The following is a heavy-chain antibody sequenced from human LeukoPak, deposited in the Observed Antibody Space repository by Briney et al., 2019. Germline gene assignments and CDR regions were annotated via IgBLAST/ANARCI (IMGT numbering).Heavy chain of an antibody. J-gene: IGHJ5*02. CDR2: ISGSGGST. CDR3: AKAPFNNQAIYPDYYDSSGYYP. V-gene: IGHV3-23*01. CDR1: GFTFSSYS. D-gene: IGHD3-22*01. Sequence: GGSLRLSCAASGFTFSSYSMSWVRQAPGKGLEWVSAISGSGGSTYYADSVKGRFTISRDNSKNTLYLQMNSLRAEDTAVYYCAKAPFNNQAIYPDYYDSSGYYPWGQGTLVTVSS.